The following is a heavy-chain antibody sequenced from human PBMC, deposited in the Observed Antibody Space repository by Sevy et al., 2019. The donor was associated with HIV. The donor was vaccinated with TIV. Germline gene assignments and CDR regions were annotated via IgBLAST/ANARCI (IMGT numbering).Heavy chain of an antibody. J-gene: IGHJ4*02. CDR1: EFTFSNFW. V-gene: IGHV3-7*01. Sequence: GGSLRLSCAASEFTFSNFWMSWVRQAPGKGLEWVATIKQDGSEKYYVDSVRGRFTISRDNAKNSLFLQLNSLRAEDTAVYYCARDQGLFSWFYFDSWGQGALVTVSS. CDR2: IKQDGSEK. CDR3: ARDQGLFSWFYFDS. D-gene: IGHD3-22*01.